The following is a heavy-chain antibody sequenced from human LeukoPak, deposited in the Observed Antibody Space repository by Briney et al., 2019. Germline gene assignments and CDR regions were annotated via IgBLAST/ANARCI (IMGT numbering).Heavy chain of an antibody. V-gene: IGHV4-59*01. CDR2: IYYSGST. CDR3: ARSSEGRYYYDSSGFSYYYYYMDV. D-gene: IGHD3-22*01. CDR1: GGSFSGYY. J-gene: IGHJ6*03. Sequence: SETLSLTCAVYGGSFSGYYWSWIRQPPGKGLEWIGYIYYSGSTYYNPSLRSRVTISVDTSKNQSSLKLSSVTAADTAVYYCARSSEGRYYYDSSGFSYYYYYMDVWGKGTTVTISS.